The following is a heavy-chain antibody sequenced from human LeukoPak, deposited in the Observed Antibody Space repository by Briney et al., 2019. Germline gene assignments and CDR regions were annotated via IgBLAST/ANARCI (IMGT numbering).Heavy chain of an antibody. V-gene: IGHV1-46*01. J-gene: IGHJ6*03. D-gene: IGHD2-15*01. CDR2: INPSGGST. Sequence: ASVKVSCKASGYTFTSYYMHWVRQAPGQGLEWMGIINPSGGSTSYAQKFQGRVTMTRDMSTSTVYMELSSLRSEDTAVYYCARAISVVVAATVGVYYYYYMDVWGKGTTVTVSS. CDR3: ARAISVVVAATVGVYYYYYMDV. CDR1: GYTFTSYY.